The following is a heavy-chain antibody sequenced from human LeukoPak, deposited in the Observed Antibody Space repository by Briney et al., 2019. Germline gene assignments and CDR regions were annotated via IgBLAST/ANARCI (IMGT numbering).Heavy chain of an antibody. CDR1: EFTFSDYY. CDR2: ISYSGDTI. D-gene: IGHD2-2*01. Sequence: GGSLRLSCAASEFTFSDYYMSWIRQAPGKGLEWVSYISYSGDTIYYADSVKGRFTVSRDNAKNSLYLQMNSLRAEDTAVYYCARGPLGYCSSTSCSENGDIWGQGTMVTVSS. V-gene: IGHV3-11*01. CDR3: ARGPLGYCSSTSCSENGDI. J-gene: IGHJ3*02.